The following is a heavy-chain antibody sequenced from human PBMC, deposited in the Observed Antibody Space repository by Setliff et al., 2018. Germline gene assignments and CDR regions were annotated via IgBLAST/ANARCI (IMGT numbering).Heavy chain of an antibody. J-gene: IGHJ3*01. CDR2: IYHSGSS. CDR3: ARLYHNDNSADFRRAPFDV. Sequence: SETLSLTCTVSGGSISSMSYYWGWIRQPPGKGLEWIGSIYHSGSSYYNSSLRSRVTISVDTSKNQFSLKLKSVTAADTAVYYCARLYHNDNSADFRRAPFDVWGQGMMVT. D-gene: IGHD3-22*01. CDR1: GGSISSMSYY. V-gene: IGHV4-39*07.